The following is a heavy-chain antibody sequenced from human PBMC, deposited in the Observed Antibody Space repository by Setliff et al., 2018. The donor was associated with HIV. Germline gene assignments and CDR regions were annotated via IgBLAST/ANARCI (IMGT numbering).Heavy chain of an antibody. J-gene: IGHJ4*02. CDR2: IYSGGTT. Sequence: GSLRLSCAASGFTVSRYYMSWVRQAPGKGLEWVSIIYSGGTTYYADSVKGRFIISRHNSKNTLYLQMTSLRTEDTAMYYCAKDSLAAVGPYYCDYWGQGTLVTVSS. V-gene: IGHV3-53*04. CDR1: GFTVSRYY. D-gene: IGHD6-13*01. CDR3: AKDSLAAVGPYYCDY.